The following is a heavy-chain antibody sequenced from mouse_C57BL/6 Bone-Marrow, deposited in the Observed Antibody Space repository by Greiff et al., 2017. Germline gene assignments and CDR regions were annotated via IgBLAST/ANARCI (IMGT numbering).Heavy chain of an antibody. CDR3: ARLGTARVYFDY. V-gene: IGHV5-2*01. CDR1: EYEFPSHD. Sequence: EVQLVESRGGLVQPGESLKLSCESNEYEFPSHDMSWVRKTPEKRLELVAAINSDGGSTYYPDTMQRRFIITRDNTKKTLYLQMSSLMTEDTALYYCARLGTARVYFDYWGQGTTLTVSS. CDR2: INSDGGST. J-gene: IGHJ2*01. D-gene: IGHD3-1*01.